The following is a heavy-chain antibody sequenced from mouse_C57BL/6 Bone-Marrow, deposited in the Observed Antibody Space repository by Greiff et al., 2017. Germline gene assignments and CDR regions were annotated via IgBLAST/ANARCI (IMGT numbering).Heavy chain of an antibody. Sequence: VQLQQSGAELARPGASVKLSCKASGYTFTSYGISWVKQRTGQGLEWIGEIYPRSGNTYYNEKFKGKATLTADKSSSTAYMELRSLTSEDSAVYFCARGGVTTTAMAYGGQGTSVTVSS. CDR2: IYPRSGNT. CDR3: ARGGVTTTAMAY. J-gene: IGHJ4*01. V-gene: IGHV1-81*01. CDR1: GYTFTSYG. D-gene: IGHD2-3*01.